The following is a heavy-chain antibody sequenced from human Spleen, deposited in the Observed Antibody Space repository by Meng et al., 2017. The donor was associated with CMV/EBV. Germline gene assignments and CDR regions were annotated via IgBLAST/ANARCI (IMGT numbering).Heavy chain of an antibody. CDR3: ARDRDIVVVPAAYYYYYGMDV. V-gene: IGHV3-30*04. CDR1: GFTFSSYA. J-gene: IGHJ6*02. D-gene: IGHD2-2*01. Sequence: LSLTCAASGFTFSSYAMSWVRQAPGKGLEWVAVISYDGNNKYFADSVKGRFTISRDNSKNTLYLQMNSLRAEDTAVYYCARDRDIVVVPAAYYYYYGMDVWGQGTTVTVSS. CDR2: ISYDGNNK.